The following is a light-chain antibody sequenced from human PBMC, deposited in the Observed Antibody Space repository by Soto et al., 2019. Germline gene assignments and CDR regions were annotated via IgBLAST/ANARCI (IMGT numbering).Light chain of an antibody. CDR1: QSVSSSY. Sequence: EKVMTQSPATLSVSPGERATLSCRASQSVSSSYLAWYQQKPGQAPRLLMYGASKRATGIPDRFSGSGSGTDFTLTIIRLEPEDFAVYFCQQYGSSPPFTFGPGTKVDIK. CDR2: GAS. J-gene: IGKJ3*01. V-gene: IGKV3-20*01. CDR3: QQYGSSPPFT.